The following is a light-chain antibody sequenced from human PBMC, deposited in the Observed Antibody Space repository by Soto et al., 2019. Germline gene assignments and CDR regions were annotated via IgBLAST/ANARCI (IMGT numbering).Light chain of an antibody. CDR2: RTS. J-gene: IGKJ1*01. V-gene: IGKV3-15*01. Sequence: DIVITKSPATLSVSPGERATLSCRASQSISSNLAWYQQKPGQAPRLLMFRTSSRATGFPARFSGSGSGTEFTLTISSLQSEDFAVYHCQQYDKWPRTFGQGTKVDIK. CDR3: QQYDKWPRT. CDR1: QSISSN.